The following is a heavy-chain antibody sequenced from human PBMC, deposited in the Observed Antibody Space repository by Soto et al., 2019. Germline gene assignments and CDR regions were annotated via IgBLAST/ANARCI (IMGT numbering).Heavy chain of an antibody. V-gene: IGHV3-23*01. CDR1: GFTFSNYA. D-gene: IGHD2-15*01. J-gene: IGHJ4*02. CDR2: IYDRGHAT. Sequence: PGGSLRLSCAASGFTFSNYAMNWVRQAPGKGLEWVSVIYDRGHATYYADSVKGRFTISRDNSKDTLYLQLNSLRAEDTAVYYCAKYRQSGEDGHWGQGTLVTVSS. CDR3: AKYRQSGEDGH.